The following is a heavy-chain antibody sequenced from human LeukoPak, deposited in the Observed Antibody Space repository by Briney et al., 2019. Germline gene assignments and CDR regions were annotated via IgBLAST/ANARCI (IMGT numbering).Heavy chain of an antibody. CDR1: GYSFMNYG. D-gene: IGHD6-6*01. Sequence: ASVKVSCKASGYSFMNYGISWVRQAPGQGLEWLGWISVYNGNKKFIQRLQDRLTMTTDTSTSTAYMELRSLRSDDTAVYYCARGPMGYSSSSSFNSYYYMDVWGEGTTVTVSS. CDR3: ARGPMGYSSSSSFNSYYYMDV. J-gene: IGHJ6*03. CDR2: ISVYNGNK. V-gene: IGHV1-18*01.